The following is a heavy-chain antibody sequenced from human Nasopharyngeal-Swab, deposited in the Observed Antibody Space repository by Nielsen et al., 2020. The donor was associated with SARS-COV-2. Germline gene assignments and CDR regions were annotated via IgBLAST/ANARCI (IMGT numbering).Heavy chain of an antibody. CDR3: ARADRGGSYFSQYYYYMDV. J-gene: IGHJ6*03. Sequence: GESLKISCATSGFTFSSYAMHWVRQAPGKGLEWVAVISNDGSDKFYADSVKGRFSVSRDTSRSAVYLQMNSLRAEDTALYYCARADRGGSYFSQYYYYMDVWGTGTTVTVSS. D-gene: IGHD1-26*01. CDR1: GFTFSSYA. CDR2: ISNDGSDK. V-gene: IGHV3-30*03.